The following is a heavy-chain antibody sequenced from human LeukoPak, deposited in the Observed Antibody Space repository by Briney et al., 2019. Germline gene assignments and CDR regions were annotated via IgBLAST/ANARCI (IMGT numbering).Heavy chain of an antibody. J-gene: IGHJ4*02. CDR1: GFTFSSYS. CDR3: VRGYCGSTSCAFDY. CDR2: ISSSSSSM. D-gene: IGHD2-2*01. Sequence: GGSLRLSCAASGFTFSSYSMNWVRHAPGKGLEWVSYISSSSSSMYYADSVKGRFTISRDTAKNSLYLQMNSLRDEDTAVYYCVRGYCGSTSCAFDYWGQGTLVTVSS. V-gene: IGHV3-48*02.